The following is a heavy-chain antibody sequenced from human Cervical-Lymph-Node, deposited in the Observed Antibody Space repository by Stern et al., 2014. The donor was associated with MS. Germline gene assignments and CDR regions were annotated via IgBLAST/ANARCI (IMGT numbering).Heavy chain of an antibody. J-gene: IGHJ4*02. Sequence: QLVQSGAEVKKPGASVKVSCKASGYSFTGYDMHWVRQAPGQGLEWVGRINPNSGGTNYEQKFEGRVTMTRDTSINTAYMELSSLRSDDTAVYYCATVGTSDYWGQGTLVTVSS. V-gene: IGHV1-2*06. CDR2: INPNSGGT. CDR3: ATVGTSDY. CDR1: GYSFTGYD.